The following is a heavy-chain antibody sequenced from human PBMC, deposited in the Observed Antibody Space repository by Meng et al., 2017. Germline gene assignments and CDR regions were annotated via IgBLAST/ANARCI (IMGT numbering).Heavy chain of an antibody. D-gene: IGHD3-9*01. V-gene: IGHV4-34*01. CDR2: INHSGST. J-gene: IGHJ4*02. CDR3: ARGRYFDWLSYRYYFDY. CDR1: CGCFSGYY. Sequence: QGPLQEWGAGLFEPSVTLSLTCAVYCGCFSGYYWSWIRQPPGKGLEWIGEINHSGSTNYNPSLKSRVTISVDTSKNQFSLKLSSVTAADTAVYYCARGRYFDWLSYRYYFDYWGQGTLVTVSS.